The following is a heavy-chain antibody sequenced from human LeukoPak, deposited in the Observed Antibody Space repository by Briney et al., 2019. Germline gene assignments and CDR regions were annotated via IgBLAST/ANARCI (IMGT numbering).Heavy chain of an antibody. CDR2: ISAYNGNT. D-gene: IGHD3-22*01. CDR1: GYTFTSYG. J-gene: IGHJ5*02. Sequence: ASVTLSFKASGYTFTSYGISWVRHAPGQGLEWMGWISAYNGNTNYAQKLQGRVTMTTDTSTSTAYMELRSLRSDDTAVYYCARVYDSSGYYSWFDPWGQGTLVSVSS. V-gene: IGHV1-18*01. CDR3: ARVYDSSGYYSWFDP.